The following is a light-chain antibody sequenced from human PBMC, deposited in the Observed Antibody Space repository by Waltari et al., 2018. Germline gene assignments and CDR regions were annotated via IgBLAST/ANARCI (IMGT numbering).Light chain of an antibody. CDR3: QVWDSHTVV. CDR2: DDD. J-gene: IGLJ2*01. V-gene: IGLV3-21*02. CDR1: HIGTKA. Sequence: SYVLTQLSSMSVTPGQTARIVCGGRHIGTKAVHWYQRKAGQAPLLVLHDDDTRPSGIPDRISGTNSGDTATLTISGVEAEDEADYCCQVWDSHTVVFGGGTNLTVL.